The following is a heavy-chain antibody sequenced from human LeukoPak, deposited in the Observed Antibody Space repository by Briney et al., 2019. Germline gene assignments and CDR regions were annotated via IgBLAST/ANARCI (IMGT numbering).Heavy chain of an antibody. Sequence: PSQTLSLTCTVSGGSITNGGYYWSWIRQPAGKGLEWIGRIYTTGSTNYNPSLKSRVTISLDTSKNQFSLKLSSVSAEDTALYYCARERLGGSYYRPVEYWGQGTLVTVSS. J-gene: IGHJ4*02. CDR1: GGSITNGGYY. V-gene: IGHV4-61*02. CDR3: ARERLGGSYYRPVEY. D-gene: IGHD1-26*01. CDR2: IYTTGST.